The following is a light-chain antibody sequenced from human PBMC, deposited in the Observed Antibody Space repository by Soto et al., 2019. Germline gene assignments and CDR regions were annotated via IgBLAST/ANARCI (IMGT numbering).Light chain of an antibody. Sequence: QSVLTQPASVSGSPGQSITISCTGTSSDVGGYNYVSCYQQHPGKAPKLMIFDVSNRPSGVSHRFSGSKSGNTASLTISGLQAEDEADYYCSSYRSSGTLEVFGTGTQLTVL. J-gene: IGLJ6*01. V-gene: IGLV2-14*03. CDR3: SSYRSSGTLEV. CDR2: DVS. CDR1: SSDVGGYNY.